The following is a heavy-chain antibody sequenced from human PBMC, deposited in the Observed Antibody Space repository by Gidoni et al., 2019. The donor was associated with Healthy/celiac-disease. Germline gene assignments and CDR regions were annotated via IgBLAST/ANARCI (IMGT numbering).Heavy chain of an antibody. V-gene: IGHV3-7*03. J-gene: IGHJ4*02. CDR3: ARDDSSGYYYIY. CDR2: ITQEGSEK. CDR1: RFTFSSYW. D-gene: IGHD3-22*01. Sequence: EVLLVESGGGLVQPGGSLRLSCAASRFTFSSYWMSWVRQAPGKGREWVANITQEGSEKYYVDSVKGRFTISRDNAKNSLYLQMNSLRAEDTAVYYCARDDSSGYYYIYWGQGTLVTVSS.